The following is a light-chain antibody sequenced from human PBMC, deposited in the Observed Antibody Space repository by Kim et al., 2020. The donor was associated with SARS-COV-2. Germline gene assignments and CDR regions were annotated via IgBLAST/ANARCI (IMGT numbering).Light chain of an antibody. CDR2: LGS. V-gene: IGKV2-28*01. CDR3: MQALQTPIT. CDR1: QSLLHGTGYNF. Sequence: DIVMTQSPLSLPVTPGEPAPISCRSSQSLLHGTGYNFLDWYLQKPGQSPQLLIYLGSNRASGVPDRFSGSGSGTDFTLKISRVEAEDVGVYYCMQALQTPITFGQGTRLEIK. J-gene: IGKJ5*01.